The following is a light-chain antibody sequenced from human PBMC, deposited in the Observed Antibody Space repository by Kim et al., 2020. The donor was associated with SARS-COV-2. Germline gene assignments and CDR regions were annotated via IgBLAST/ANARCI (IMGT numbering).Light chain of an antibody. V-gene: IGKV3-15*01. CDR3: QEYYNWPPWA. CDR1: QSVDSK. J-gene: IGKJ1*01. Sequence: SPGERATLSCRASQSVDSKLAWYQQKPGQAPRLLMYGASTRATGTPARFSGSGSGTEFTLTISSLQSEDFAVYYCQEYYNWPPWAFGQGTKVEIK. CDR2: GAS.